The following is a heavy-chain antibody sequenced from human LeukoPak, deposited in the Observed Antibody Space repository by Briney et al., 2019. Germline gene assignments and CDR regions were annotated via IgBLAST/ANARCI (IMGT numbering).Heavy chain of an antibody. CDR3: ARWIVHFDFYY. D-gene: IGHD2-15*01. J-gene: IGHJ4*02. CDR1: GFTPHDYL. V-gene: IGHV3-72*01. CDR2: ITSKGDNYQT. Sequence: PGGSLPLPHADSGFTPHDYLQEWLRQAPGKGLEWVGRITSKGDNYQTHSATAVKGIFTISRDDSKTSQYLQMNSLITEDTAVDICARWIVHFDFYYWGQVTLVTVSS.